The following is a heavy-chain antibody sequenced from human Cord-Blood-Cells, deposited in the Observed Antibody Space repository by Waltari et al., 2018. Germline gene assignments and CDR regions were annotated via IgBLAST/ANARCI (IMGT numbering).Heavy chain of an antibody. CDR3: ARDLDYYGSGSLPGY. J-gene: IGHJ4*02. D-gene: IGHD3-10*01. Sequence: EVQLVESGGGLVQPGGSLRLSCAASGFPFRSYSMNWVRQAPGKGLEGVSYISSSSSTIYYADSVKGRFTISRDNAKNSLYLQMNSLRAEDTAVYYCARDLDYYGSGSLPGYWGQGTLVTVSS. CDR2: ISSSSSTI. V-gene: IGHV3-48*01. CDR1: GFPFRSYS.